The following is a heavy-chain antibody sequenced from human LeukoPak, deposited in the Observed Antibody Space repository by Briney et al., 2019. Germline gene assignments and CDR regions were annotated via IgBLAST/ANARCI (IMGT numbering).Heavy chain of an antibody. J-gene: IGHJ4*02. V-gene: IGHV1-2*02. CDR2: ISPKSDDT. CDR1: GCSFADYY. CDR3: ARGDMYFQDNAYRSLDH. Sequence: ASVKVSCKSSGCSFADYYIHWVRHVPGQGLEWMGWISPKSDDTKYAQKFQDRLTVTRDTSISTTYMYLSRLRLSATAVYYCARGDMYFQDNAYRSLDHWGQGTLVTVSS. D-gene: IGHD3-16*01.